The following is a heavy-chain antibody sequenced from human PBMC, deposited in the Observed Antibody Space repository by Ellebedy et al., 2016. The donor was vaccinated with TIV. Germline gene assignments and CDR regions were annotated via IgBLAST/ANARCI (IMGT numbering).Heavy chain of an antibody. D-gene: IGHD5-12*01. CDR3: VRDGYSDTWYAKWFDP. J-gene: IGHJ5*02. Sequence: GESLKISCAASGFTFSTYGMHWVRQVPGKGLAWVAVITPDGSYKTYADSVKGRFSVSRDNSKKTVDLQMNSLRPEATAVYYCVRDGYSDTWYAKWFDPWGQGTLVMVSS. V-gene: IGHV3-30*03. CDR2: ITPDGSYK. CDR1: GFTFSTYG.